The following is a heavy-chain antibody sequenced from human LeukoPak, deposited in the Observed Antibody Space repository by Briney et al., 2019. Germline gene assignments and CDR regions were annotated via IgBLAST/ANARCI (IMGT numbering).Heavy chain of an antibody. CDR2: ISAYNGNT. CDR1: GYTFTSYD. J-gene: IGHJ4*02. D-gene: IGHD6-13*01. CDR3: ASDGAAAGMFDY. Sequence: GASVKVSCKASGYTFTSYDISGVRQAPGQGLEWMGWISAYNGNTNDAQKLQGRVTMTTDTSTSTAYMELRSLRSDDTAVYYCASDGAAAGMFDYWGQGTLVTVSS. V-gene: IGHV1-18*01.